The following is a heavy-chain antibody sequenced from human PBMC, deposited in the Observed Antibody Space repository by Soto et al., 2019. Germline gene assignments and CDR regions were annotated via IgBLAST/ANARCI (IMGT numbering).Heavy chain of an antibody. Sequence: SVKVSFKASGGTFSSYAISWVRQAPGQGLEWMGGITPIFGTANYAQKFQGRVTITADESTSTAYMELSSLRSEDTAVYYCARSGIAAAGHFDYWGQGTLVTVSS. V-gene: IGHV1-69*13. CDR2: ITPIFGTA. D-gene: IGHD6-13*01. J-gene: IGHJ4*02. CDR3: ARSGIAAAGHFDY. CDR1: GGTFSSYA.